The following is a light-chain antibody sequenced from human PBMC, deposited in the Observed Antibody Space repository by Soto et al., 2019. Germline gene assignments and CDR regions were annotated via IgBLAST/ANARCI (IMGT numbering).Light chain of an antibody. CDR3: AAWDDSLNGPGV. CDR1: SSNIGTNY. V-gene: IGLV1-47*01. Sequence: QSVLTQRPSASGTPGQRVTISCSGSSSNIGTNYVYWYQQLPGTAPKLLIYSNNQRPSGVPDRFSGSKSGTSASLAISGLRSEDEADYFCAAWDDSLNGPGVFGGGTKLTLL. CDR2: SNN. J-gene: IGLJ3*02.